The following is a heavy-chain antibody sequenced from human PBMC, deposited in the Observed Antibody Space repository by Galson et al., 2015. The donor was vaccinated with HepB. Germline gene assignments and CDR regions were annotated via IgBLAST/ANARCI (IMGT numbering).Heavy chain of an antibody. Sequence: SVKVSCKASGYTFTGYYMHWVRQAPGQGLEWMGWINPNSGGTNYAQKFQGWVTMTRDTSISTAYMELSRLRSDDTAVYYCARNDYGGNSGWFDPWGRGTLVTVSS. CDR1: GYTFTGYY. J-gene: IGHJ5*02. D-gene: IGHD4-23*01. CDR3: ARNDYGGNSGWFDP. CDR2: INPNSGGT. V-gene: IGHV1-2*04.